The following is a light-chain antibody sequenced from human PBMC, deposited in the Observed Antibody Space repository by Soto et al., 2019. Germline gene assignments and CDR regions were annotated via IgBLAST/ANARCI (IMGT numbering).Light chain of an antibody. Sequence: DIQMTQSPSSVSASVGDRVTISCQASQGISRSLAWYQQKPGKAPKLLIYTGSSLQSGVPSRFSGSGSGTDFTLTINSLQPEDFATYYCQQAASFPITFGQGTRLEI. V-gene: IGKV1-12*01. J-gene: IGKJ5*01. CDR1: QGISRS. CDR3: QQAASFPIT. CDR2: TGS.